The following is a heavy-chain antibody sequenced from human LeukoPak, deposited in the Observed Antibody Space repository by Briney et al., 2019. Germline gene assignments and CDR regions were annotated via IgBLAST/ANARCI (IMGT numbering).Heavy chain of an antibody. CDR1: ESTFSSYA. D-gene: IGHD2-15*01. CDR3: ARDPLDCSGGSCSDY. Sequence: SVKLSCKASESTFSSYAVSWGRQATGQGLEWMGRIIPIFGTANYAQKFQGRVTITTDESTSTAYMELSSLRSEDTAVYYCARDPLDCSGGSCSDYWGQGTLVTVSS. V-gene: IGHV1-69*05. CDR2: IIPIFGTA. J-gene: IGHJ4*02.